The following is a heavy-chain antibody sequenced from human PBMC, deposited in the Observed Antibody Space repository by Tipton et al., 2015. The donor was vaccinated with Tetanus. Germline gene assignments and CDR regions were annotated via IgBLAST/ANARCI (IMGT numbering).Heavy chain of an antibody. J-gene: IGHJ4*02. V-gene: IGHV3-30*03. CDR3: ARGCRSDGICAILEK. Sequence: SLRLSCAASGFSFSKFGMHWVRQAPGKGLEWVGIISDDESYKRYVDSVKGRFTMSRDNSKNTVYLQMNSLRVEDTAVYFCARGCRSDGICAILEKWGQGALVPVSS. CDR1: GFSFSKFG. CDR2: ISDDESYK. D-gene: IGHD2-21*01.